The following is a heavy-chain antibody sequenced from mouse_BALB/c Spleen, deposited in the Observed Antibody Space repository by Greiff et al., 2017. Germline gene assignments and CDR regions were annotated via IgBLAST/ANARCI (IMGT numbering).Heavy chain of an antibody. Sequence: EVKLMESGGDLVKPGGSLKLSCAASGFTFSSYGMSWVRQTPDKRLEWVATISSGGSYTYYPDSVKGRFTISRDNAKNTLYLQMSSLKSEDTAMYYCANYGHSIYYAMENRGEGTSVTVSS. V-gene: IGHV5-6*01. D-gene: IGHD1-2*01. CDR3: ANYGHSIYYAMEN. CDR2: ISSGGSYT. CDR1: GFTFSSYG. J-gene: IGHJ4*01.